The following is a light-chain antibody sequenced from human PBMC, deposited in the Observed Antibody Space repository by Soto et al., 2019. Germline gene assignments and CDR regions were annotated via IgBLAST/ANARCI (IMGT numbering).Light chain of an antibody. CDR2: AAS. V-gene: IGKV3-15*01. CDR1: QSVSSA. Sequence: EIVMTQSPATLSVSPGERATLSCRASQSVSSALAWYLQKPGQAPRLLIYAASTRATGIPARFSGSGSGTEFTLTISSLQSEDFAVYYCQQYNNWYTFGQGTKLEI. CDR3: QQYNNWYT. J-gene: IGKJ2*01.